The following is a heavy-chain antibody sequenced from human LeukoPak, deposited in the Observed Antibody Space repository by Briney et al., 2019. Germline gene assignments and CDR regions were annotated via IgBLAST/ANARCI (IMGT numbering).Heavy chain of an antibody. Sequence: GGSLRLSCAASGFTFNSYAMHWVRQAPGKGLEWVSLISWDGGSTYYADSVKGRFTISRDNSKNSLYLQMNSLRTEDTALYYCAKSYLPTVTDYFDYWGQGTLVTVSS. V-gene: IGHV3-43*01. D-gene: IGHD4-17*01. J-gene: IGHJ4*02. CDR2: ISWDGGST. CDR1: GFTFNSYA. CDR3: AKSYLPTVTDYFDY.